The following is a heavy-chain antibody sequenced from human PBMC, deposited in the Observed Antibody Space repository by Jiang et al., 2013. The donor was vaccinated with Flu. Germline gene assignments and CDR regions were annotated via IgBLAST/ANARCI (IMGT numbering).Heavy chain of an antibody. V-gene: IGHV6-1*01. Sequence: QTLSLTCAIFGDSVSSNSAAWNWIRQSPPRGLEWLGRTYYRSKWYNDYAVSVKSRITINPDTSKNQFSLQLNSVTPEDTAVYYCARDLAAAGTKFYYFDYWGQGTLVTV. CDR2: TYYRSKWYN. CDR1: GDSVSSNSAA. D-gene: IGHD6-13*01. CDR3: ARDLAAAGTKFYYFDY. J-gene: IGHJ4*02.